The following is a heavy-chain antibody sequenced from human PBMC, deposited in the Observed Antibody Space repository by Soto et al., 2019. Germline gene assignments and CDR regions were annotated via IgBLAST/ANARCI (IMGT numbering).Heavy chain of an antibody. V-gene: IGHV3-74*01. CDR1: GFTFSGYW. J-gene: IGHJ5*02. Sequence: PGGSLRLSCAASGFTFSGYWMHWVRQAPGKGLVWVSRIRSDGSTTSYADSVKGRFTISRDNARNTLYLQMNSLRAEDTAVYYCARSHWFDPWRPGTLVTFSS. CDR2: IRSDGSTT. CDR3: ARSHWFDP.